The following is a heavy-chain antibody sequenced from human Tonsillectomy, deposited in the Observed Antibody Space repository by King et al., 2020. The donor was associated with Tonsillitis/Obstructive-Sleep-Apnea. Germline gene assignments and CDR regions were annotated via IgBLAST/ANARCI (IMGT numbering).Heavy chain of an antibody. J-gene: IGHJ4*02. V-gene: IGHV3-21*01. CDR2: ISSSSSYI. Sequence: EVQLVESGGGLVKPGGSLRLSCAASGFTFSSYSMNWVRQAPGKGLEWVSSISSSSSYIYYADSVKGRFTISRDNAKNSLYLQMNSLRAEDTAVYYCARGGSSTSCSPVDGYWGQGTLVTVSS. CDR3: ARGGSSTSCSPVDGY. D-gene: IGHD2-2*01. CDR1: GFTFSSYS.